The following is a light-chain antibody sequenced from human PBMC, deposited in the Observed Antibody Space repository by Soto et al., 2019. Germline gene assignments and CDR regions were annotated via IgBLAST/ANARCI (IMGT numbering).Light chain of an antibody. V-gene: IGKV3-15*01. Sequence: EIVLTQSPGTLSLSPGERATLSCRASQSVSNNYLAWYQQKPGQAPRLLMFRTSTRAAGLPDRFSGSGSGTEFTLTISSLQSEDFAVYYCQQYHKWPITFGQGTRLEIK. CDR2: RTS. CDR1: QSVSNN. J-gene: IGKJ5*01. CDR3: QQYHKWPIT.